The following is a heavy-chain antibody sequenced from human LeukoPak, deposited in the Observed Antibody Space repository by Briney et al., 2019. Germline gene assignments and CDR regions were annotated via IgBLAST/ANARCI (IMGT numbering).Heavy chain of an antibody. J-gene: IGHJ5*02. CDR1: GYSISSGYY. Sequence: SETLSLTCTVSGYSISSGYYWGWIRQPPGKGLEWIGEINHSGSTNYNPSLKSRVTISVDTSKNQFSLKLSSVTAADTAVYYCARRLMLGAAAGRRQGNWFDPWGQGTLVTVSS. D-gene: IGHD6-13*01. CDR3: ARRLMLGAAAGRRQGNWFDP. CDR2: INHSGST. V-gene: IGHV4-38-2*02.